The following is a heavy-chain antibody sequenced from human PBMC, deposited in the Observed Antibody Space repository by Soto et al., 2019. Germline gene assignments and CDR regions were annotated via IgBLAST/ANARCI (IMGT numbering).Heavy chain of an antibody. CDR3: ATDKGDSYGYGSY. D-gene: IGHD5-18*01. V-gene: IGHV1-58*01. CDR1: GFTFTNSA. Sequence: SVEVSCRASGFTFTNSAVQWVRQARGQRLEWIGWIVVGSGNTNYAQKFQARVTITRDMSTTTAYMELSSLRSEDTAVYYCATDKGDSYGYGSYWGQGTLVTVSS. J-gene: IGHJ4*02. CDR2: IVVGSGNT.